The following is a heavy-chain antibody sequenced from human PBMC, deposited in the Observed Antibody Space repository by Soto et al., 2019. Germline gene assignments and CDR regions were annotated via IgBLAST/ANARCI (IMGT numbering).Heavy chain of an antibody. J-gene: IGHJ4*02. D-gene: IGHD3-10*01. CDR2: IYYSGST. V-gene: IGHV4-59*01. Sequence: SETLSLTCTVSGGSISSYYWSWIRQPPGKGLEWIGYIYYSGSTNYNPSLKSRVTISVDTSKNQFSLKLSSVTAADTAVYYGGSSSDYGGYFGCGARGTLAPVPS. CDR1: GGSISSYY. CDR3: GSSSDYGGYFGC.